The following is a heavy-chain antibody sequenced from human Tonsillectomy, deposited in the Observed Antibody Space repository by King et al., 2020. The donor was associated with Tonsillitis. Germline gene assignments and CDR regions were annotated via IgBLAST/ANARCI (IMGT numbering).Heavy chain of an antibody. CDR3: ARDFGSGSYYEYYYYYGMDV. V-gene: IGHV3-66*01. CDR1: GFTVSSNY. D-gene: IGHD3-10*01. CDR2: IYGGGST. J-gene: IGHJ6*02. Sequence: VQLVESGGGLVQPGGSLRLPCAASGFTVSSNYMSWVRQAPGKGLEWVSVIYGGGSTYYADSVKGRFTISRDNSKNTLYLQMNSLRAEDTAVYYCARDFGSGSYYEYYYYYGMDVWGQGTTVTVSS.